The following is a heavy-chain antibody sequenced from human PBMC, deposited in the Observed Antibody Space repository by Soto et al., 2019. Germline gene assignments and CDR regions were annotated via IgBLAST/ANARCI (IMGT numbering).Heavy chain of an antibody. V-gene: IGHV1-58*01. CDR3: AAPTRFDWFPRIYGMDV. J-gene: IGHJ6*02. CDR1: GFAFTSSA. D-gene: IGHD3-9*01. CDR2: IVVGSGNT. Sequence: SVKVSCKASGFAFTSSAVQWVRQARGQRLEWIGWIVVGSGNTNYAQKFQERVTITRDMSTSTAYMQLSSLRSEDTAVYYCAAPTRFDWFPRIYGMDVWGQGTTVTVSS.